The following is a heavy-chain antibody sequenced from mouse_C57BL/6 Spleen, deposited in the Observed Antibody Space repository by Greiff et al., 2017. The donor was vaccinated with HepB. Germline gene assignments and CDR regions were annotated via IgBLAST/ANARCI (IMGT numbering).Heavy chain of an antibody. CDR1: GYTFTDYN. D-gene: IGHD1-1*01. V-gene: IGHV1-18*01. J-gene: IGHJ2*01. CDR2: INPNNGGT. CDR3: ARKRYPYYFDD. Sequence: EVQLQQSGPELVKPGASVKIPCKASGYTFTDYNMDWVKQSHGKSLEWIGDINPNNGGTIYNQKFKGKATLTVDKSSSKAYMELRSLTSEDTAVYYCARKRYPYYFDDWGQGTTLTVSS.